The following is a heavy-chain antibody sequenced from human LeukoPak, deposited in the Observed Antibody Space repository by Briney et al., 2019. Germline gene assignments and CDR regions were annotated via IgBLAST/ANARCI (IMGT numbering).Heavy chain of an antibody. CDR2: ISSFSSTI. CDR3: AGVDCSSSICFQMEN. Sequence: GGSLRLSCAASGLSFGTYDMNWVRQAPGKGLEWVSYISSFSSTIYYADSVKGRFTISRDDAKSSVYLQMNSLRAEDTAVYYGAGVDCSSSICFQMENWGQGTLVSVSS. V-gene: IGHV3-48*04. D-gene: IGHD2-2*01. J-gene: IGHJ4*02. CDR1: GLSFGTYD.